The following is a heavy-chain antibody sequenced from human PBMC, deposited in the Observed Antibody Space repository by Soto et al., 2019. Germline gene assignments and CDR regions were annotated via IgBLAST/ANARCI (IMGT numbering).Heavy chain of an antibody. J-gene: IGHJ6*02. V-gene: IGHV1-18*01. CDR2: ISAYNGNT. Sequence: GASVKVSCKASGYTFTSYGISWVRQAPGQGLEWMGWISAYNGNTNYAQKLQGRVTMTTDTSTSTAYMELRSLRSDDTAVYYCARVLYRVRGVFSCLTYYYYDVMDFWGQGTSVTVS. CDR3: ARVLYRVRGVFSCLTYYYYDVMDF. CDR1: GYTFTSYG. D-gene: IGHD3-10*01.